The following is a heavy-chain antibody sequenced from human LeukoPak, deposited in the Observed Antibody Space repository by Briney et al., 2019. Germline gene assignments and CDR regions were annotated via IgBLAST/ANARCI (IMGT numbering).Heavy chain of an antibody. CDR1: GYIFTSYA. Sequence: ASVKVSCKASGYIFTSYAIQWVRQAPGQRLEWMGWINAGNGNTRYSEKFQDKITTTSDKSATTVYMELSSLTSEDTAVYYCARDKVLTGYRQLFDYWGQGTLVTVSS. CDR3: ARDKVLTGYRQLFDY. V-gene: IGHV1-3*01. CDR2: INAGNGNT. J-gene: IGHJ4*02. D-gene: IGHD3-9*01.